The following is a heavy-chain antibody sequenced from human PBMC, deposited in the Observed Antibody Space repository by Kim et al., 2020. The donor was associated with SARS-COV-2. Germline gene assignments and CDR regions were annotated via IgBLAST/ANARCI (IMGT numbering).Heavy chain of an antibody. CDR3: ARTGSSSFSFDY. D-gene: IGHD6-6*01. Sequence: YADSVKAPFTISRDNSKNTLYLEMNRLRSEDTAVYYCARTGSSSFSFDYWGQGPLVTVSS. V-gene: IGHV3-33*01. J-gene: IGHJ4*02.